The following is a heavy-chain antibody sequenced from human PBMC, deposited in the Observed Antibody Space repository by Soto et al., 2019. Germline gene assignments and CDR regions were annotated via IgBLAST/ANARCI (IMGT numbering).Heavy chain of an antibody. J-gene: IGHJ4*02. D-gene: IGHD6-13*01. V-gene: IGHV4-4*02. CDR1: GRSLSTSNW. CDR3: ARARATIAAAAIFDC. CDR2: VYRTGST. Sequence: SETLSLTFAVSGRSLSTSNWWSWVQKPPGKGLEWIGEVYRTGSTNYNPSLESRLTISVDKSKNQFSLKLTSVTAADTAVYYCARARATIAAAAIFDCWGQGTLVTVSS.